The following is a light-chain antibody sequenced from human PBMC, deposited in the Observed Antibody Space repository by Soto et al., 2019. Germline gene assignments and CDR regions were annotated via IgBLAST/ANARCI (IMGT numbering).Light chain of an antibody. J-gene: IGKJ1*01. V-gene: IGKV1-5*03. Sequence: DIQMTQSPSTLSASVGDRVTITCRASQSISSWLAWYQQKPGEAAKLLIYKASRLESGVPSWFSGSGSATEISLITSSLQTDDFAAYYCEQYNSYMRTFGQGTKVEIK. CDR2: KAS. CDR1: QSISSW. CDR3: EQYNSYMRT.